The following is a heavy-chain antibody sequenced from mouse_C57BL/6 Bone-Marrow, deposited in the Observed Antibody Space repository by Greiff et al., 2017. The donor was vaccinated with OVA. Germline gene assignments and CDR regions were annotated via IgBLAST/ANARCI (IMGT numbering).Heavy chain of an antibody. V-gene: IGHV5-9-1*02. CDR1: GFTFSSYA. CDR3: TRDSLYDYDYAMDY. J-gene: IGHJ4*01. Sequence: EVKVVESGEGLVKPGGSLKLSCAASGFTFSSYAMSWVRQTPEKRLEWVAYISSGGDYIYYADTVKGRFTISRDNARNTLYLQMSSLKSEDTDMYYCTRDSLYDYDYAMDYWGQGTSVTVSS. D-gene: IGHD2-4*01. CDR2: ISSGGDYI.